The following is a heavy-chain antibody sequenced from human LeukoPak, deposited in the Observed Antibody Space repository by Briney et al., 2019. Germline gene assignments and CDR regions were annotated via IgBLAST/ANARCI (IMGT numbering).Heavy chain of an antibody. D-gene: IGHD2-15*01. CDR3: ARDRVDGVFDY. J-gene: IGHJ4*02. CDR1: GYTFSSYG. Sequence: ASVKVSCKASGYTFSSYGINWVRQAPGQGLEWMGWISVINSGNTRYAQNFQGRLTMTTDTSTTTAYMELRSLRSDDTAVYYCARDRVDGVFDYWGQGTLVTVSS. CDR2: ISVINSGNT. V-gene: IGHV1-18*01.